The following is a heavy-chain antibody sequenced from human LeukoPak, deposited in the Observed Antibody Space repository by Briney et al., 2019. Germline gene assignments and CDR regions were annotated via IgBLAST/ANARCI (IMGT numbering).Heavy chain of an antibody. V-gene: IGHV4-61*02. Sequence: PSQTLSLTCTVSRGSISSGSYYWSWLRQPAGKGLEWIGRIYTSGSTNYNPSLKSRVTISVDTSKNQFSLKLTSVTAADTAVYYCARYYYDRSGTVFDYWGQGTLVTVSS. CDR1: RGSISSGSYY. CDR3: ARYYYDRSGTVFDY. D-gene: IGHD3-22*01. J-gene: IGHJ4*01. CDR2: IYTSGST.